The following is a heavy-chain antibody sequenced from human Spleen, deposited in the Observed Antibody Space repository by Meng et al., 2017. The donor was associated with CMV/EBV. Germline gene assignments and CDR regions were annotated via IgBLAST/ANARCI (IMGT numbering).Heavy chain of an antibody. V-gene: IGHV3-72*01. CDR1: GFTFSDYY. CDR2: TREKTSGYST. J-gene: IGHJ4*02. Sequence: GESLKISCEVSGFTFSDYYMDWVRQVPGKGLEWVARTREKTSGYSTEYAASVRGRFTISRDASKNLLYLQMNSLKVEDTAIYYCTRPGRTTRYFDYWGPGILVTVSS. D-gene: IGHD1/OR15-1a*01. CDR3: TRPGRTTRYFDY.